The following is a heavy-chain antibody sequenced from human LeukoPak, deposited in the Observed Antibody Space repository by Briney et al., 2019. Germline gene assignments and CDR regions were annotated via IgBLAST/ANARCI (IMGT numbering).Heavy chain of an antibody. V-gene: IGHV5-51*01. D-gene: IGHD2-2*01. CDR2: IYPGDSDT. CDR1: GYSFTSYW. Sequence: GESLKISRKGSGYSFTSYWIGWVRQMPGKGLEWMGIIYPGDSDTRYSPSFQGQVTISADKSISTAYLQWSSLKASDTAMYYCARLSGMVVPAATNFDYWGQGTLVTVSS. CDR3: ARLSGMVVPAATNFDY. J-gene: IGHJ4*02.